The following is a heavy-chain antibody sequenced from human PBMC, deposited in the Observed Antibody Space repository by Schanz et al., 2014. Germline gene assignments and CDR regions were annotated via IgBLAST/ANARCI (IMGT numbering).Heavy chain of an antibody. Sequence: QVQLVQSGAEVKKPGSSVKVSCKASGGTFSSYTISWVRQAPGQGLEWMGRISPYNGNTNYAQKLQGRVTFTADKSTSTAYMELSSLRYEDTAHYYCVRVPSRDVSFDLWGRGTLVTVSS. J-gene: IGHJ2*01. CDR3: VRVPSRDVSFDL. D-gene: IGHD3-16*01. V-gene: IGHV1-69*08. CDR2: ISPYNGNT. CDR1: GGTFSSYT.